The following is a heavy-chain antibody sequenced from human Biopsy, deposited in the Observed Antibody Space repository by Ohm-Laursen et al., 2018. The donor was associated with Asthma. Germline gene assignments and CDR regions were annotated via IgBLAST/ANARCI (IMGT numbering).Heavy chain of an antibody. Sequence: SSVKVSCKTLGYTLNTFAIHWVRQAPGQGLEWMGGHNPDEGATEYARKFQGRVTMTEDTSTDTAYMELSSLRSDDTAVYYCASDFPKGYVRYNFQFWGQGTLVTVSS. V-gene: IGHV1-24*01. D-gene: IGHD5-12*01. CDR2: HNPDEGAT. CDR1: GYTLNTFA. CDR3: ASDFPKGYVRYNFQF. J-gene: IGHJ4*02.